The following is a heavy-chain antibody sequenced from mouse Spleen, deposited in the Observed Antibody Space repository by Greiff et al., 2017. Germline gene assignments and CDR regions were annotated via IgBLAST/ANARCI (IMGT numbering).Heavy chain of an antibody. V-gene: IGHV1-82*01. CDR2: IYPGDGDT. CDR3: ARSTMKDAMDY. J-gene: IGHJ4*01. Sequence: VQLQQSGPELVKPGASVKISCKASGYAFSSSWMNWVKQRPGKGLEWIGRIYPGDGDTNYNGKFKGKATLTADKSSSTAYMQLSSLTSEDSAVYFCARSTMKDAMDYWGQGTSVTVSS. D-gene: IGHD2-4*01. CDR1: GYAFSSSW.